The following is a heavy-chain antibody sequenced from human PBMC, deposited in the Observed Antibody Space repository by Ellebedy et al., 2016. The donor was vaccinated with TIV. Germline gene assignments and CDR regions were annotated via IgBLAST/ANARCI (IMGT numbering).Heavy chain of an antibody. CDR3: TRDVGYVAGTGGY. D-gene: IGHD6-19*01. Sequence: GESLKIYCAASGFTFNSFGMSWVRPAPGKGLEWVANIKQDGSEKYYVASVKGRFTISRDNAKNSLYLQMNSLRAEDTAVYYCTRDVGYVAGTGGYWGQGTLVTVSS. V-gene: IGHV3-7*04. J-gene: IGHJ4*02. CDR2: IKQDGSEK. CDR1: GFTFNSFG.